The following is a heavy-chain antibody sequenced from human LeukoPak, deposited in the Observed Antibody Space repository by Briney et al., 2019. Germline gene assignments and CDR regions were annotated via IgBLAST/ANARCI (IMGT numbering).Heavy chain of an antibody. CDR3: AKDLTKLVYDSIDHAFDI. CDR1: GFTFSSYA. J-gene: IGHJ3*02. CDR2: ISGSGGST. Sequence: GGSLRLSCAASGFTFSSYAMSWVRQAPGKGLEWVSAISGSGGSTYYADSVKGRFTISRDNSKNTLYLQMNSLRAEDTAVYYCAKDLTKLVYDSIDHAFDIWGQGTMVTVSS. D-gene: IGHD3-22*01. V-gene: IGHV3-23*01.